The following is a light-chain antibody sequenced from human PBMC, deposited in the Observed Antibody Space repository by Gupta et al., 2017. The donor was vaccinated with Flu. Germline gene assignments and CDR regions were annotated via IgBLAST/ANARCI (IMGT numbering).Light chain of an antibody. CDR1: QTISTW. CDR2: KAS. CDR3: QHYNTYPWT. J-gene: IGKJ1*01. V-gene: IGKV1-5*03. Sequence: PSILSASVGDRVTITCRASQTISTWLAWYQQKPGKAPKLLIYKASTLEKGVPSRFSGSGSGAEFILTITRLQPDDFATYYCQHYNTYPWTFGQGTKVEIK.